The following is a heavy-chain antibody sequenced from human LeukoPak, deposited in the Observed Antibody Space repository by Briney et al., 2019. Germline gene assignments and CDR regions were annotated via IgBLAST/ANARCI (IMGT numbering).Heavy chain of an antibody. V-gene: IGHV3-7*01. CDR2: IKQDGSEK. Sequence: VGSLRLSCAASGFTFSSYWMSWVRQAPGKGLEWVANIKQDGSEKYYVDSVKGRFTISRDNAKNSLYLQMNSLRAEDTAVYYCARDLESYYYYYMDVWGKGTTVTVSS. CDR1: GFTFSSYW. J-gene: IGHJ6*03. CDR3: ARDLESYYYYYMDV.